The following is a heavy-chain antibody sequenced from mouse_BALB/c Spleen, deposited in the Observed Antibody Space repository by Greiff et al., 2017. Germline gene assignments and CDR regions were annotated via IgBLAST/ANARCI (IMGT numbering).Heavy chain of an antibody. D-gene: IGHD3-2*01. Sequence: VQLVESGAELARPGASVKMSCKASGYTFTSYTMHWVKQRPGQGLEWIGYINPSSGYTNYNQKFKDKATLTADKSSSTAYMQLSSLTSEDSAVYYCARDSSGYGGAMDYWGQGTSVTVSS. V-gene: IGHV1-4*01. J-gene: IGHJ4*01. CDR1: GYTFTSYT. CDR3: ARDSSGYGGAMDY. CDR2: INPSSGYT.